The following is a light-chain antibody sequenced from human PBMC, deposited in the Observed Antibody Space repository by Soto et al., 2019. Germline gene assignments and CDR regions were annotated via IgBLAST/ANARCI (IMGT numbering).Light chain of an antibody. CDR2: EDN. J-gene: IGLJ2*01. Sequence: QSALTQPASVSGSPGQSITISCTGSSSDVGSYKLVSWYQQHPGKAPKLMIYEDNKRPSGVSWRFSASKSGNTASLTISGLQAEDEAGYYCYSFAGSSIWVFGGGTKLTVL. CDR3: YSFAGSSIWV. V-gene: IGLV2-23*01. CDR1: SSDVGSYKL.